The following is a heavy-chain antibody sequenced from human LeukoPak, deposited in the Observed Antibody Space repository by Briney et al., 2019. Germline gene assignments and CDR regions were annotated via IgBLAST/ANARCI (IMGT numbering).Heavy chain of an antibody. D-gene: IGHD3-10*01. CDR2: ISGTGVTA. J-gene: IGHJ4*02. V-gene: IGHV3-23*01. CDR1: GFTFDDYA. CDR3: AKDQRFGDLDDY. Sequence: PGGSLRLSCAASGFTFDDYAMHWVRQAPGKGLEWVSSISGTGVTAYYADSVKGRFAISRDNSKNTLYLQMSSLRAEDTALYYCAKDQRFGDLDDYRGQGTLVTVSS.